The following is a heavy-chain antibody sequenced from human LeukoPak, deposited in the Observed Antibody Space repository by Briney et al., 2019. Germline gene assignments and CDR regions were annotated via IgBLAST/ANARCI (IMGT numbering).Heavy chain of an antibody. D-gene: IGHD3-10*01. J-gene: IGHJ3*02. CDR2: IKEDGTEK. V-gene: IGHV3-7*01. CDR3: ARGPPITMVRGVIKDAFDI. Sequence: GGSLRLSCAGSGFTFSDFWMTWVRQTPGKGLEWVANIKEDGTEKNLVDSVKGRFTISRDNAKNSLYLQMNSLRAEDTAVYYCARGPPITMVRGVIKDAFDIWGQGTMVTVSS. CDR1: GFTFSDFW.